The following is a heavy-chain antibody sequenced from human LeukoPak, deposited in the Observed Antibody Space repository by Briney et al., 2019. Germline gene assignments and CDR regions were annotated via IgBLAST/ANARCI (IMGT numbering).Heavy chain of an antibody. J-gene: IGHJ4*02. D-gene: IGHD2-2*02. CDR2: IRYDGSNK. CDR1: GFTFSNAW. V-gene: IGHV3-30*02. CDR3: AKDRRLLGAGCSSTSCYIGFGY. Sequence: GGSLRLSCAASGFTFSNAWMSWVRQAPGKGLEWVAFIRYDGSNKYYADSVKGRFTISRDNSKNTLYLQMNSLRAEDTAVYYCAKDRRLLGAGCSSTSCYIGFGYWGQGTLVTVSS.